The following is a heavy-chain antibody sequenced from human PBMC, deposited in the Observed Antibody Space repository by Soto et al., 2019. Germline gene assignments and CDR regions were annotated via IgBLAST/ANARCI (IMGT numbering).Heavy chain of an antibody. Sequence: GGPLRLSCAASGFTFSSYAMSRVSQAPGKGLEWVSIITGSDSNSDYIDSVKGRFTISRDNSKNTLYLQMNSLRAEDTAVYYCAKTGGSYWGFDYWGHGTLVTVSS. J-gene: IGHJ4*01. D-gene: IGHD1-26*01. CDR3: AKTGGSYWGFDY. CDR2: ITGSDSNS. CDR1: GFTFSSYA. V-gene: IGHV3-23*01.